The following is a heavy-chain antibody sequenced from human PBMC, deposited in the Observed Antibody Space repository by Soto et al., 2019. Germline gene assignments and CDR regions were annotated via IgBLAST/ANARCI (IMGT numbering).Heavy chain of an antibody. CDR2: ISWNSGSI. CDR3: ATEGYSSSWPTPSAFDI. J-gene: IGHJ3*02. Sequence: EVQLVESGGGLVQPGRSLRLSCAASGFTFDDYAMHWVRQAPGKGLEWVSGISWNSGSIGYADSVKGRFTISRDNAKNYLYLKMNSVRAEDTALYYCATEGYSSSWPTPSAFDIWGQGTMVTVSS. CDR1: GFTFDDYA. V-gene: IGHV3-9*01. D-gene: IGHD6-13*01.